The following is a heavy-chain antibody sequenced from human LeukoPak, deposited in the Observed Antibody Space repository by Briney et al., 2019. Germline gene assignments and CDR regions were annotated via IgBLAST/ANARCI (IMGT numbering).Heavy chain of an antibody. CDR2: ISYDGSNK. D-gene: IGHD1-14*01. CDR1: GFTFRSFG. Sequence: GGSLRLSCATSGFTFRSFGMHWVRQAPGKGLEWVALISYDGSNKYYVDSVKGRFTISRDNSKNTLYLQMNSLRAEDTAVYYCAKSEGHTEPYWGQGTLVTVSS. V-gene: IGHV3-30*18. CDR3: AKSEGHTEPY. J-gene: IGHJ4*02.